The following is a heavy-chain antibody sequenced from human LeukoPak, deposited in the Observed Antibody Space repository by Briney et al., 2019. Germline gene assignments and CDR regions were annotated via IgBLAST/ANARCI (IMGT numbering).Heavy chain of an antibody. CDR2: IYYSGST. CDR3: AREMYYDSSGPNAFDI. V-gene: IGHV4-59*01. J-gene: IGHJ3*02. CDR1: GGSISSYY. Sequence: PSETLSLTCTVSGGSISSYYWSWIRQPPGKGLEWIGYIYYSGSTNYNPSLKSRVTISVDTSKNQFSLKLSSVTAADTAVYYCAREMYYDSSGPNAFDIWGQGTMVTVSS. D-gene: IGHD3-22*01.